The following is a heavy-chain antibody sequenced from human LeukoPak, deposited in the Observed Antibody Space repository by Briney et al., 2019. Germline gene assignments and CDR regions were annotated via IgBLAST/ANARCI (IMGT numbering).Heavy chain of an antibody. CDR3: ASGAFDY. CDR2: INPSSGST. Sequence: ASVKVSCKASGYTFTSYYMHWVRQAPGQGLEWMGIINPSSGSTSYAQKSHGRVTMARDMSTSTVDMELSSLRSEDTAVYYCASGAFDYWGQGTLVTVSS. J-gene: IGHJ4*02. CDR1: GYTFTSYY. V-gene: IGHV1-46*01.